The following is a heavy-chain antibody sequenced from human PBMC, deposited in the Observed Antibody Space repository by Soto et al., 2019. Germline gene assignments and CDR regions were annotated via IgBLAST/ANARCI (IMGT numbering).Heavy chain of an antibody. CDR2: ISYSGIT. D-gene: IGHD3-22*01. J-gene: IGHJ3*02. V-gene: IGHV4-59*01. Sequence: SETLSLTCTVSGVSISSYYWSWIRQPPEKGLEWIGYISYSGITKNNPPLKSRATLSVDTSKNQFSLKLSSVTAADTAVYYCAKAPGYYDSSGYQETDGFDIWGQGTMVTVSS. CDR3: AKAPGYYDSSGYQETDGFDI. CDR1: GVSISSYY.